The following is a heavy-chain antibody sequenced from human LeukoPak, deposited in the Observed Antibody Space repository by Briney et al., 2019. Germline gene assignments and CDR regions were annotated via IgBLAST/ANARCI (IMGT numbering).Heavy chain of an antibody. V-gene: IGHV4-39*01. D-gene: IGHD2-8*01. CDR1: GGSMTSNNYY. CDR3: WRPHCSNSVCSSSRVDF. Sequence: PSETLSLTCTVSGGSMTSNNYYWGWIRQPPGKGLEWIENIHYSGSTYYSPSLKNRVTISVDTSKNQFSLRPKSVTAADTAVYYCWRPHCSNSVCSSSRVDFWGQGTLVTVSS. J-gene: IGHJ4*02. CDR2: IHYSGST.